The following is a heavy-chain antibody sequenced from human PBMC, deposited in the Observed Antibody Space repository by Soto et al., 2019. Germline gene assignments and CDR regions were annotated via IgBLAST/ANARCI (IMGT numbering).Heavy chain of an antibody. J-gene: IGHJ4*02. D-gene: IGHD3-10*01. Sequence: QVQLVQSGAVAKKPGASVKVSCKASGYTFTSTGISWVRQAPGQGPEWMGWISGFNGKTNYAQKFQGRVTMTTDTSTTTAYMEVRSLTSDDTAVYYCARDLDGSGSYYTDYWGQGTLVTVSS. CDR3: ARDLDGSGSYYTDY. CDR1: GYTFTSTG. CDR2: ISGFNGKT. V-gene: IGHV1-18*01.